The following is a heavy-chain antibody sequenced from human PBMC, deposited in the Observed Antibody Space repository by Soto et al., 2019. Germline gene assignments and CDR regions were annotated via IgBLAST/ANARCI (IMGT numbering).Heavy chain of an antibody. CDR1: GYTFISYY. J-gene: IGHJ5*02. Sequence: QEQLVQSGAEVKKPGASVRVSCKASGYTFISYYIHWVRQAPGQGLVWMGIINPSGGGTTYAQNFQGRITMIRDTSTSTVYMQLSGLRSEDTAMYYCARGAAVAGGHNLFDPWGQGSLVTVSS. D-gene: IGHD6-19*01. CDR3: ARGAAVAGGHNLFDP. V-gene: IGHV1-46*01. CDR2: INPSGGGT.